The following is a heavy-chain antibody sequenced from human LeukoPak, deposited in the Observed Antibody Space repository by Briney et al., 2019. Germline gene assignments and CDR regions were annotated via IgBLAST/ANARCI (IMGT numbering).Heavy chain of an antibody. CDR1: GFTFSSYA. CDR3: AKAGGSGSYYPDPDY. CDR2: ISGSGGST. V-gene: IGHV3-23*01. D-gene: IGHD3-10*01. Sequence: PGGSLRLSCAASGFTFSSYAMSWVRQAPGEGLEWVSAISGSGGSTYYADSVKGRFTISRDNSKNTLYLQMNSLRAEDTAVYYCAKAGGSGSYYPDPDYWGQGTLVTVSS. J-gene: IGHJ4*02.